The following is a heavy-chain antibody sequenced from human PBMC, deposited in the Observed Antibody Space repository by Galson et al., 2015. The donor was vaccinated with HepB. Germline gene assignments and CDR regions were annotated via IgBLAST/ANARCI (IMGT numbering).Heavy chain of an antibody. D-gene: IGHD2-15*01. CDR3: AKLSATREAFDI. J-gene: IGHJ3*02. Sequence: SLRLSCAASGFTFSSYGMHWVRQAPGKGLEWVAVISYDGSNKYYADSVKGRFTISRDNSKNTLYLQMNSLRAEDTAVYYCAKLSATREAFDIWGQGTMVTVSS. CDR1: GFTFSSYG. V-gene: IGHV3-30*18. CDR2: ISYDGSNK.